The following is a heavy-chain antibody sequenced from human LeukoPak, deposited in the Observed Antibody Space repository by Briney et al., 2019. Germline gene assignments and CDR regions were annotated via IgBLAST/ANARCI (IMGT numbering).Heavy chain of an antibody. Sequence: GGSLRLSRAASGFTLWSYAMGWGRQAPGKGVEWVSAISGSGGSTYYADSVKGRFTISRDNSKNTLYLQMNSLRAEDTAVYYCAKKVVVITYAFDIWGQGTMVTVSS. CDR3: AKKVVVITYAFDI. CDR1: GFTLWSYA. V-gene: IGHV3-23*01. D-gene: IGHD3-22*01. J-gene: IGHJ3*02. CDR2: ISGSGGST.